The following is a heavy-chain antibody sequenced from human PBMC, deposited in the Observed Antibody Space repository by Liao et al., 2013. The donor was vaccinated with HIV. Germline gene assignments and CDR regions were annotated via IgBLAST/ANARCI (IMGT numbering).Heavy chain of an antibody. CDR2: IYYSGNT. Sequence: QVQLQESGSGLVKPSETLSLTCTVSGGSISTYYWSWIRQPPGKGLEWIGYIYYSGNTNYNPSLKSRVTISVDTSKNQFSLKVSSVTAADTAVYYCARSVPAAHFEYWAREPWSPSPQ. V-gene: IGHV4-59*01. CDR3: ARSVPAAHFEY. CDR1: GGSISTYY. J-gene: IGHJ4*02. D-gene: IGHD2-2*01.